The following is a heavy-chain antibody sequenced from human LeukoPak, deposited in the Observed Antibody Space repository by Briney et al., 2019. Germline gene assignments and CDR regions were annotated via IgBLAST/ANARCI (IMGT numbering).Heavy chain of an antibody. CDR1: GGSISSYY. Sequence: PSETLSLTCTVSGGSISSYYWSWIRQPPGKGLEWIGYIYYSGSTNYNPSPKSRVTISVDTSKHQFSLKLSSVTAADTAVYYCARGPEWFGESALDYWGQGTLVTVSS. V-gene: IGHV4-59*01. CDR2: IYYSGST. CDR3: ARGPEWFGESALDY. D-gene: IGHD3-10*01. J-gene: IGHJ4*02.